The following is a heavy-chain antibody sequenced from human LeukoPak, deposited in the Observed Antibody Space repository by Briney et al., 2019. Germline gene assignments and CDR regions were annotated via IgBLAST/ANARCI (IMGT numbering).Heavy chain of an antibody. D-gene: IGHD7-27*01. Sequence: SVKVSCKASGFTFTSSAVQWVRQARGQRLEWIGWIVVGSGNTNYAQKFQERVTITRDMSTSTAYMELSSLRSEDTAVYYCAADRSNLGYFDYWGQGTLVTVSS. CDR3: AADRSNLGYFDY. J-gene: IGHJ4*02. V-gene: IGHV1-58*01. CDR1: GFTFTSSA. CDR2: IVVGSGNT.